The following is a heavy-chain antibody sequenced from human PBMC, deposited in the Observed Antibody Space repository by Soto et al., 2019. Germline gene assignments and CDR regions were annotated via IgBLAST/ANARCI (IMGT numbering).Heavy chain of an antibody. J-gene: IGHJ4*02. V-gene: IGHV5-51*01. Sequence: AGESLKISCKGSGYSLSSYWIVWVRQMPGKGLEWMGIIYPADSDTRYSPSFQGQVTISADKSINTAYLQWNSLKASDTAMYYCARLRGGVSDYWGQGTLVTVSS. CDR2: IYPADSDT. D-gene: IGHD2-8*01. CDR3: ARLRGGVSDY. CDR1: GYSLSSYW.